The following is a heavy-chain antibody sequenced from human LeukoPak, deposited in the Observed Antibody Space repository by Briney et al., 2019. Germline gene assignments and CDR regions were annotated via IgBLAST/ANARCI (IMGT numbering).Heavy chain of an antibody. CDR2: ISSGSTYI. V-gene: IGHV3-21*01. J-gene: IGHJ5*02. CDR1: GFTFSSYG. D-gene: IGHD2-21*02. CDR3: ARDKLAYCGGDCYPDA. Sequence: PGGSLRLSCAVSGFTFSSYGMNWVRQAPGRGLEWVSSISSGSTYIYYARSVKGRFTISRDNGKNSLYLKMNSLRAEDTAVYYCARDKLAYCGGDCYPDAWGQGTLVTVSS.